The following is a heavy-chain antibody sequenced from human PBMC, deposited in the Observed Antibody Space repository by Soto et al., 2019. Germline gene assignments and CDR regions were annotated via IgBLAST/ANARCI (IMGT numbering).Heavy chain of an antibody. V-gene: IGHV4-31*03. Sequence: PSETLSLTCTVSGGSISSGGYYWGWIRQHPGKGLEWIGYIYYSGSTYYNPSLKSRVTISVDTSKNQFSLKLSSVTAADTAVYYCARGRSVWFGELSGNWFDPWGQGTLVTVSS. D-gene: IGHD3-10*01. CDR1: GGSISSGGYY. CDR3: ARGRSVWFGELSGNWFDP. CDR2: IYYSGST. J-gene: IGHJ5*02.